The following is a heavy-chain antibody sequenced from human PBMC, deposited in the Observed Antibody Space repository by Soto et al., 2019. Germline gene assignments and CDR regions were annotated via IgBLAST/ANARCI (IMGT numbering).Heavy chain of an antibody. D-gene: IGHD3-10*01. Sequence: SVKVSCKASGFTFTSSAMQWLLQARGQRLEWIGWIVVGSGNTNYAQKFQERVTITRDMSTSTAYMELSSLRSEDTAVYYCAAVGMVRGALPDYWGQGTLVTVSS. CDR2: IVVGSGNT. CDR1: GFTFTSSA. V-gene: IGHV1-58*02. CDR3: AAVGMVRGALPDY. J-gene: IGHJ4*02.